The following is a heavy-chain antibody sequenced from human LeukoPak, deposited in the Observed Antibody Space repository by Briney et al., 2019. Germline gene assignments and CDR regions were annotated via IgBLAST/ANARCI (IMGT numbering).Heavy chain of an antibody. J-gene: IGHJ3*02. D-gene: IGHD3-3*01. V-gene: IGHV1-18*01. CDR1: GYTFTSYG. Sequence: ASVKVSCKASGYTFTSYGISWVRQAPGQGLEWMGWISAYNGNTNYAQKFQGRVTITTDESTSTAYMELSSLRSGDTAVYYCARNRPPSLFGVVEQNAFDIWGQGTVVTVSS. CDR2: ISAYNGNT. CDR3: ARNRPPSLFGVVEQNAFDI.